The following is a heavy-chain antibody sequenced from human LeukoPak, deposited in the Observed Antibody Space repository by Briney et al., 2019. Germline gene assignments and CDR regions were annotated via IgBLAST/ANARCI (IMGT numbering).Heavy chain of an antibody. J-gene: IGHJ4*02. Sequence: SETLSLTCTVSGGSFSIYYWNWIRQPPGKGLEWIGSIYHSGSTIYNPSLKSRVTISGDTSKNQFSLTLASVTAADTAVYYCTRDRELGFWGQGTLVTVSS. V-gene: IGHV4-59*01. D-gene: IGHD1-26*01. CDR1: GGSFSIYY. CDR3: TRDRELGF. CDR2: IYHSGST.